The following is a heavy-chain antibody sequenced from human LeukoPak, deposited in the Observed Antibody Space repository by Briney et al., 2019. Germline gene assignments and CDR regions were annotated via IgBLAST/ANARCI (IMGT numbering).Heavy chain of an antibody. Sequence: GGSLRLSCAASGFTFDDYAMHWVRQAPGKGLEWVSGISWNSGSIGYADSVKGRFTISRDNAKNSLYLQMNSLRAEDTAVYYCASLWFGELPLRYWGQGTLVTVSS. J-gene: IGHJ4*02. CDR1: GFTFDDYA. V-gene: IGHV3-9*01. D-gene: IGHD3-10*01. CDR2: ISWNSGSI. CDR3: ASLWFGELPLRY.